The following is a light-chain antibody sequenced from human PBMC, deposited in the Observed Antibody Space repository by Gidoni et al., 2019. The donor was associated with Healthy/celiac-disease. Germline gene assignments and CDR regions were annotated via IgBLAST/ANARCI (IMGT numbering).Light chain of an antibody. Sequence: DIQMTQSPSTLSASVGDRVTITCRASQRISSWLAWYQQKPGKAPKLLIYKASSLESGVPSRFSGSGSGTEFTLTISSLQPDDCATYYCQHHWTFXQXTKVEIK. V-gene: IGKV1-5*03. CDR2: KAS. CDR1: QRISSW. J-gene: IGKJ1*01. CDR3: QHHWT.